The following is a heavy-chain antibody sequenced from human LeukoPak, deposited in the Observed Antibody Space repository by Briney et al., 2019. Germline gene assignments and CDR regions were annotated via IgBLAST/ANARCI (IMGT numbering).Heavy chain of an antibody. CDR3: ARNAYGAQTPSDV. J-gene: IGHJ6*02. CDR1: GFTFSSSW. V-gene: IGHV3-7*01. Sequence: PGGSLRLSCAASGFTFSSSWMGWARQAPGKGLEWVANIKEDGSWKHYAVSVQGRFTISRDNAKNSLYLQMNSLRAEDTAVYYCARNAYGAQTPSDVWGQGTTVTVSS. D-gene: IGHD4-17*01. CDR2: IKEDGSWK.